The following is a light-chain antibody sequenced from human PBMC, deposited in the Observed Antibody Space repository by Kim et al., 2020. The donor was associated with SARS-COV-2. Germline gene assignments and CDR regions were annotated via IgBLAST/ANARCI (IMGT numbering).Light chain of an antibody. V-gene: IGKV3-15*01. Sequence: PGERATLSCRASQSVSSNLAWYQQKPGQAPRLLIYGASTRATGIPARFSGSGSGTEFTLTISSLQSEDFAVYYCQQYNNWVPEFTFGPGTKVDIK. J-gene: IGKJ3*01. CDR2: GAS. CDR3: QQYNNWVPEFT. CDR1: QSVSSN.